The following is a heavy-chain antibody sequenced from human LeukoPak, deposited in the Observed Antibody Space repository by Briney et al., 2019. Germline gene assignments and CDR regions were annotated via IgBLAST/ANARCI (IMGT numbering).Heavy chain of an antibody. J-gene: IGHJ5*02. CDR2: IYYSGST. V-gene: IGHV4-39*01. D-gene: IGHD6-13*01. CDR1: GGSISSSSYY. Sequence: PSETLSLTCTVSGGSISSSSYYWGWIRQPPGKGLEWIGSIYYSGSTYYNPSLKSRVTISVDTSKNQFSLKLSSVTAADTAVYYCARRGSSWNWFDPWGQGTLVTVSS. CDR3: ARRGSSWNWFDP.